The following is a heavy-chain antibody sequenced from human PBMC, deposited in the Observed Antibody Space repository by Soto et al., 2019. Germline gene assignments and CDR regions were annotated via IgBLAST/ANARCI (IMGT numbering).Heavy chain of an antibody. Sequence: GGSLRLSCVTSGFTFSTYAMSWVRQAPGKGLEWVAVIWYDGSNKYYADSVKGRFTISRDNSKNTLYLQMNSLRAEDTAVYYCARDPRYCDSSGSAEYFQHWGQGTLVTVSS. V-gene: IGHV3-33*08. CDR1: GFTFSTYA. CDR3: ARDPRYCDSSGSAEYFQH. D-gene: IGHD3-22*01. CDR2: IWYDGSNK. J-gene: IGHJ1*01.